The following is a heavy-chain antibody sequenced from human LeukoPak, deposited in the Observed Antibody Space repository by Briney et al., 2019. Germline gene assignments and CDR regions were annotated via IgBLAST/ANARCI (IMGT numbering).Heavy chain of an antibody. CDR2: TYYKSKWYN. V-gene: IGHV6-1*01. D-gene: IGHD4-17*01. CDR3: ARDVNGDLYYDY. CDR1: GDSVSSNSAA. J-gene: IGHJ4*02. Sequence: SQTLSLTCAISGDSVSSNSAAWTWIRQSPSKGLEWLGRTYYKSKWYNDYAISVKSRTTINPDTSKNQFSLQLNSVTPEGTAVYYCARDVNGDLYYDYWGQGTLVTVSS.